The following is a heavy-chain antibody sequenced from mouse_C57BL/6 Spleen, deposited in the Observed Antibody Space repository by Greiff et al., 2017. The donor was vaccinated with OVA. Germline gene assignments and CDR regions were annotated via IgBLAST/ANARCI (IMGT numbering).Heavy chain of an antibody. CDR1: GFNIKDYY. J-gene: IGHJ3*01. Sequence: EVQLQQSGAELVKPGASVKLSCTASGFNIKDYYMHWVKQRPEQGLEWIGRIDPEGGETKYAPKFQGKATITADTSSNTAYLQRSSLTSEDTVVYYCASHYDSPFAYWGQGTLVTVSA. CDR2: IDPEGGET. D-gene: IGHD1-1*01. V-gene: IGHV14-2*01. CDR3: ASHYDSPFAY.